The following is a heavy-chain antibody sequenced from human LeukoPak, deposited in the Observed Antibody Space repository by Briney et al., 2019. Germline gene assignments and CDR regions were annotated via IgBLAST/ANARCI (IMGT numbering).Heavy chain of an antibody. J-gene: IGHJ5*02. CDR1: GYTFTSYD. CDR2: MNPNSGNT. Sequence: ASVTVSCKASGYTFTSYDINWVRQATGQGLEWMGWMNPNSGNTGYAQKFQGRVTMTRNTSISTAYMELSSLRSEDTAVYYCARGEKYYDFWSGYYTGCWFDPWGQGTLVTVSS. CDR3: ARGEKYYDFWSGYYTGCWFDP. V-gene: IGHV1-8*01. D-gene: IGHD3-3*01.